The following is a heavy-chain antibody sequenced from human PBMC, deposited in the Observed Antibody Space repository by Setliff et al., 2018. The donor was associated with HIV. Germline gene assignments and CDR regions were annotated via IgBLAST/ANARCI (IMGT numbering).Heavy chain of an antibody. Sequence: ASVKVSCKASGGTFINSAFTWVRQAPGQGLEWMGILNPSEGTTSFAQKFQGRVTMTRDTSTSTVYMDLSSLRADDTAVYYCVRGYRSAWNSWFDAWGQGTRVTVSS. J-gene: IGHJ5*02. D-gene: IGHD6-19*01. CDR3: VRGYRSAWNSWFDA. CDR2: LNPSEGTT. CDR1: GGTFINSA. V-gene: IGHV1-46*01.